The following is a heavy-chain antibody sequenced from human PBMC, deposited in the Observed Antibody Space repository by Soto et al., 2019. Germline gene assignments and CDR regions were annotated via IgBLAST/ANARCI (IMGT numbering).Heavy chain of an antibody. V-gene: IGHV3-48*01. D-gene: IGHD2-8*01. J-gene: IGHJ4*02. CDR2: ISSSSSTI. CDR3: ASGTNGAFMNSVTNPLDY. CDR1: GFTFSSYS. Sequence: GGSLRLSCAASGFTFSSYSMNWVRQAPGKGLEWVSYISSSSSTIYYADSVKGRFTISRDNAKNSLYLQMNSLRAEDTAVYYCASGTNGAFMNSVTNPLDYWGQGTLVTVSS.